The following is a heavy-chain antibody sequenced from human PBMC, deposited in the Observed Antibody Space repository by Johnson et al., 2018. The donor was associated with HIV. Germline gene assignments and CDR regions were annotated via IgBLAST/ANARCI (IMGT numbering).Heavy chain of an antibody. CDR3: AREHRYYYDSSGYYRGDAFDI. J-gene: IGHJ3*02. CDR1: GFTVR. CDR2: IYSGGST. V-gene: IGHV3-53*05. Sequence: VQLVETGGGLIQPGGSLRLSCVASGFTVRKGLEWVSVIYSGGSTYYADSVKGRFTISRDNSKNTLYLQMNSLRAEDTAVYYCAREHRYYYDSSGYYRGDAFDIWGQGTMVTVSS. D-gene: IGHD3-22*01.